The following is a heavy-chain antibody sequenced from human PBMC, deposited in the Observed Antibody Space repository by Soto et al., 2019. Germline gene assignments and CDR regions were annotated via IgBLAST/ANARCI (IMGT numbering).Heavy chain of an antibody. V-gene: IGHV3-30-3*01. CDR2: LSHDGNNK. CDR3: ARGDRGSGSYRGADY. J-gene: IGHJ4*02. Sequence: QVHLVESGGGVVQPGRSLRLSCAASGFTFSYYAMHWVRQAPGKGLEWVAILSHDGNNKYYADSVKGRFTISRDNSKNPLYLQMNSLRAEATAVYYCARGDRGSGSYRGADYLGQGTLVTVSS. D-gene: IGHD1-26*01. CDR1: GFTFSYYA.